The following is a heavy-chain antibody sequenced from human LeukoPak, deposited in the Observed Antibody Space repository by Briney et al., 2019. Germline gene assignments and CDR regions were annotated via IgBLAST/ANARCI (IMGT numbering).Heavy chain of an antibody. CDR3: VVIVLG. V-gene: IGHV3-74*01. J-gene: IGHJ4*02. CDR2: ISSDGTTT. D-gene: IGHD2-8*02. CDR1: GFTITNYW. Sequence: GGSLRLSCAASGFTITNYWMHWVRQAPGQGLVWVSRISSDGTTTNYADSVRGRFTISRDNAKNMLYLQMNSLRAEDTAIYYCVVIVLGWGQGALVTVSS.